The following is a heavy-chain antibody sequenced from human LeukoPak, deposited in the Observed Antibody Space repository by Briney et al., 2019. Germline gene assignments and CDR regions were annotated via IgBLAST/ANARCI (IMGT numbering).Heavy chain of an antibody. CDR2: INPNSGGT. J-gene: IGHJ3*02. CDR1: GYTFTGYY. Sequence: ASVKVSCKASGYTFTGYYMHWVRQAPGQGLEWMGWINPNSGGTNYAQKFQGRVTITRNTSISTAYMELSSLRSEDTAVYYCARGWDLSLPVGATRKGDAFDIWGQGTMVTVSS. D-gene: IGHD1-26*01. CDR3: ARGWDLSLPVGATRKGDAFDI. V-gene: IGHV1-2*02.